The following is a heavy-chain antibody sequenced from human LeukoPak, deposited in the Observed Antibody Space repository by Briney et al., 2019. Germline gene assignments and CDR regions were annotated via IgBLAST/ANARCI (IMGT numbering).Heavy chain of an antibody. CDR3: ARAAGHYFDY. CDR1: GFSFRSYS. V-gene: IGHV3-21*01. CDR2: ISSTSSGL. J-gene: IGHJ4*02. Sequence: GGSLRLSSAAAGFSFRSYSMNWVRQAPGKGLEWVSFISSTSSGLFYADSVKGRFTVSRDNARNSLYLQMNNLRAEDTAVYYCARAAGHYFDYWGQGSLVTVSS.